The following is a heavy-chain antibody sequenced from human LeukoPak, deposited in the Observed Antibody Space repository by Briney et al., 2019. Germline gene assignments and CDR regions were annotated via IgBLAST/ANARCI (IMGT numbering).Heavy chain of an antibody. V-gene: IGHV3-20*04. CDR1: GFTFDNYG. CDR2: TNWIGDST. CDR3: ARGSPFDY. J-gene: IGHJ4*02. Sequence: GGSLGLSCEASGFTFDNYGMNWVRQAPEKGLEWVSGTNWIGDSTGYADSVKGRFTISRDNAKNSLYLQMNSLRVEDTALYYCARGSPFDYCGQGTLVTVSS.